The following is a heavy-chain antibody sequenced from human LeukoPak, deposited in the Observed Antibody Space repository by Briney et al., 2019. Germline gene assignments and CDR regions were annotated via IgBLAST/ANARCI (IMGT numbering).Heavy chain of an antibody. Sequence: ASVKVSCKASGGTFSSYAISWVRQAPGQGLEWMGCINPNTGGTNYAQKFLGRVTMTRDTFISTAYMELSSLRSDDTAIYYCARDRELSYYYYMDVWGKGTTVTVSS. CDR1: GGTFSSYA. V-gene: IGHV1-2*02. CDR3: ARDRELSYYYYMDV. D-gene: IGHD1-7*01. CDR2: INPNTGGT. J-gene: IGHJ6*03.